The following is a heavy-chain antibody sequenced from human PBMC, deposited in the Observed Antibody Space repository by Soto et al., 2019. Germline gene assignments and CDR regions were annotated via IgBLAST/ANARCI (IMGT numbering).Heavy chain of an antibody. J-gene: IGHJ4*02. CDR3: GGGREGGATLNWSFGY. D-gene: IGHD1-26*01. V-gene: IGHV3-30-3*01. Sequence: QVQLVESGGGVVQPGTSLRVSCAASGFTFSNYAIHWVRQAPGKGLEWVAVISYDGSNKYYADPLRGRFTISRDDSKNTSYHLMNGLRAEDAAVYYCGGGREGGATLNWSFGYWGQGTLVTVSS. CDR1: GFTFSNYA. CDR2: ISYDGSNK.